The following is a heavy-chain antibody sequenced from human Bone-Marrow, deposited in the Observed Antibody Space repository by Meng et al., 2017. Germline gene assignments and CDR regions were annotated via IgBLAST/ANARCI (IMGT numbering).Heavy chain of an antibody. CDR2: IYYSGST. CDR1: GGSISSYY. J-gene: IGHJ6*02. Sequence: SETLSLTCTVSGGSISSYYRSWIRQPPGKGLEWIGYIYYSGSTNYNPSLKSRVTISVDTSKNQFSLKLSSVTAADTAVYYCARRPAFASDYYYGMDVWGQGTTVTVSS. V-gene: IGHV4-59*01. CDR3: ARRPAFASDYYYGMDV.